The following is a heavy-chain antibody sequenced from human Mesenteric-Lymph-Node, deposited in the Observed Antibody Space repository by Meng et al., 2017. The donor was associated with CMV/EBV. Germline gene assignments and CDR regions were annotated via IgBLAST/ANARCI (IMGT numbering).Heavy chain of an antibody. CDR1: GGTFINYD. CDR3: ARSSNGYSSGYLDY. V-gene: IGHV1-69*04. J-gene: IGHJ4*02. CDR2: ITPILDTS. D-gene: IGHD5-18*01. Sequence: AYGGTFINYDISWVRQAPGQGLEWMGRITPILDTSKYAQNFQGRVTITADKSTSTAYMELSSLRSEDTAVYFCARSSNGYSSGYLDYWGQGTLVTVSS.